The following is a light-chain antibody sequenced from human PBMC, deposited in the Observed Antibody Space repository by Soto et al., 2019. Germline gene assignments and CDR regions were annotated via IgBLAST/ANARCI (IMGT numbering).Light chain of an antibody. Sequence: QSALTQPASVSGSPGQSITISFTGTSSDVGGYNYVSWYQQHPVKAPKLMIYDVSNRPSGVSNRFSGSKSGNTASLTISGLQAEDEADYYCSSYTSSSPDVFGTGTKVTVL. CDR2: DVS. J-gene: IGLJ1*01. CDR3: SSYTSSSPDV. CDR1: SSDVGGYNY. V-gene: IGLV2-14*01.